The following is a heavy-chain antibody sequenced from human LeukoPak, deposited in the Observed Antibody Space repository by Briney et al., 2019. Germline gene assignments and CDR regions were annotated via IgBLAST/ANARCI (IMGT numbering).Heavy chain of an antibody. CDR2: IYYSGST. CDR3: ARDIGYSSSSGVGWFDP. Sequence: PSETLSLTCTVSGGSISSYYWSWIRQPPGKGLEWIGYIYYSGSTNYNPSLKSRVTISVDTSKNQFSLKLSSVTAADTAVYYCARDIGYSSSSGVGWFDPWGQGTLVTVSS. V-gene: IGHV4-59*01. CDR1: GGSISSYY. J-gene: IGHJ5*02. D-gene: IGHD6-6*01.